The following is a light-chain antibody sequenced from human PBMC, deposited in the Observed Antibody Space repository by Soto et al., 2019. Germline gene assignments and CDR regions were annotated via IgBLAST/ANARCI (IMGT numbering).Light chain of an antibody. CDR1: QSVSSN. CDR2: GAS. J-gene: IGKJ4*01. V-gene: IGKV3-15*01. CDR3: QQYNNWPPHT. Sequence: EIVMTQSPATLSVSPGERATLSCRASQSVSSNLAWYQQKPGQAPRLLIYGASTRATGIPARFSGSGSGTEFSLTISSLQSEYFAVYYCQQYNNWPPHTFGGGTKVEIK.